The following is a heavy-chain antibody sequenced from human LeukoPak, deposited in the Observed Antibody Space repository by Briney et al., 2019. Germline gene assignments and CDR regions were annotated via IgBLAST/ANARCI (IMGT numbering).Heavy chain of an antibody. CDR1: GYTFSSYG. Sequence: GASVKVPCKASGYTFSSYGINWVRQAPGQGLEWMGWISPYNDNTHYAQKLQGRVTMTTDTLTSTAYVELRSLRSDDTAVYYCAREVHYYYYMDVWGKGTTVTVSS. J-gene: IGHJ6*03. V-gene: IGHV1-18*01. CDR3: AREVHYYYYMDV. CDR2: ISPYNDNT.